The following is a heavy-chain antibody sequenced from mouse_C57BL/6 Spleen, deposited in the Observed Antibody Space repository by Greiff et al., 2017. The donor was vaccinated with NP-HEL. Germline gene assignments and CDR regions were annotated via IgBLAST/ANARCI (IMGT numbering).Heavy chain of an antibody. V-gene: IGHV5-4*01. J-gene: IGHJ3*01. CDR1: GFTFSSYA. CDR2: ISDGGSYT. Sequence: EVQVVESGGGLVKPGGSLKLSCAASGFTFSSYAMSWVRQTPEKRLEWVATISDGGSYTYYPDNVKGRFTISRDNAKNNLYLQMSHLKSEDTAMYYCARTEAWFAYWGQGTLVTVSA. CDR3: ARTEAWFAY.